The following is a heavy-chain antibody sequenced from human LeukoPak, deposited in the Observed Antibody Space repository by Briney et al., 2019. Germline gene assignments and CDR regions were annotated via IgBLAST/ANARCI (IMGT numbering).Heavy chain of an antibody. CDR1: GFILSNYW. CDR2: INQDGSEK. D-gene: IGHD1-14*01. V-gene: IGHV3-7*01. CDR3: ARVVSGGFDP. J-gene: IGHJ5*02. Sequence: PGGSLRLSCAASGFILSNYWMGWVRRAPGKGLEWVANINQDGSEKHYVDFLKGRFTISRDNSKNTLYLQMGSLRAEDMAVYYCARVVSGGFDPWGQGTLVTVSS.